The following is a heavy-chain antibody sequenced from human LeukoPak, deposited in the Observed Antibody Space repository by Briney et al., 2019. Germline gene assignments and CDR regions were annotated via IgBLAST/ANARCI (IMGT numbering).Heavy chain of an antibody. CDR3: ARTYYYDSSGYYSDY. J-gene: IGHJ4*02. D-gene: IGHD3-22*01. V-gene: IGHV4-61*01. Sequence: SETLSLTCTVSGGSISSSSHYWSWIRQPPGKGLEWIAFIYYSGSTIYNPSLKSRVTISVDTSKNQFSLKLSSVTAADTAVYYCARTYYYDSSGYYSDYWGQGTLVTVSS. CDR1: GGSISSSSHY. CDR2: IYYSGST.